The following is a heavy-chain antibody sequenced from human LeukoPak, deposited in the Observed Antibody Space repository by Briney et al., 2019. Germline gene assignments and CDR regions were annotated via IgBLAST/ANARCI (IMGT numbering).Heavy chain of an antibody. J-gene: IGHJ6*03. V-gene: IGHV4-34*01. CDR1: GGSFSGYY. Sequence: SETLSLTCAVYGGSFSGYYWSWIRQPPGKGLEWIGEINHSGSTNYNPSLKSRVTISVDTSKNQFSLKLSSVTAADTAVYYCAREGWRYYMDVWGKGTTVTVSS. CDR3: AREGWRYYMDV. CDR2: INHSGST.